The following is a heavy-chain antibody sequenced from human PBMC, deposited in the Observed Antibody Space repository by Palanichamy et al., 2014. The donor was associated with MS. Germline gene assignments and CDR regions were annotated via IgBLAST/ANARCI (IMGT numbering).Heavy chain of an antibody. CDR1: DGSISSYY. D-gene: IGHD2-21*02. J-gene: IGHJ4*02. CDR2: IHYSGNT. V-gene: IGHV4-59*01. CDR3: AGGGGRVTFDY. Sequence: QVRLQESGPGLVKPSETLSLTCTVSDGSISSYYWSWIRQPPGKGLEWIGFIHYSGNTNYNPSLKSRVTISLDTSKNQFSLKLSSVTAADTAVYYCAGGGGRVTFDYWGQGALVTVAS.